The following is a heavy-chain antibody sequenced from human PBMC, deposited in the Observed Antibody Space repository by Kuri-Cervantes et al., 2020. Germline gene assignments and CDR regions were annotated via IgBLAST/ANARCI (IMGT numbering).Heavy chain of an antibody. V-gene: IGHV4-59*01. CDR2: IYYSGST. J-gene: IGHJ4*02. CDR3: ARVRLTGGRGGFDY. CDR1: GGSISSYY. D-gene: IGHD7-27*01. Sequence: GSLRLSCTVSGGSISSYYWSWIRQPPGKGLEWIGYIYYSGSTNYNPSLKSRVTISVDTSMNQFSLKLSSVTAADTAVYYCARVRLTGGRGGFDYWGQGTLVTVSS.